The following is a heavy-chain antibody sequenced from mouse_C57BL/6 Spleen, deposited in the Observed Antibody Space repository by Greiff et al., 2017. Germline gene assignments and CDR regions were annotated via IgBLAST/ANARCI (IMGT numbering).Heavy chain of an antibody. V-gene: IGHV1-26*01. CDR1: GYTFTDYY. CDR3: ARYYGSPFAY. J-gene: IGHJ3*01. CDR2: INPNNGGT. Sequence: VQLQQSGPELVKPGASVKISCKASGYTFTDYYMNWVKQSHGKSLEWIGDINPNNGGTSYNQKFKGKATLTVDKSSSTAYMELRSLTSEDSAVYYCARYYGSPFAYWGQGTLVTVSA. D-gene: IGHD1-1*01.